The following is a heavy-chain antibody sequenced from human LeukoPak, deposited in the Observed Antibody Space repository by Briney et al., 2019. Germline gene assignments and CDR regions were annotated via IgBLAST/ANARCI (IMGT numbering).Heavy chain of an antibody. CDR3: ARVVVTAIYWYFDL. CDR1: GFTFSDYY. J-gene: IGHJ2*01. CDR2: ISSSSSYT. Sequence: GGSLRLSCAASGFTFSDYYMSWIRQAPGKGLEWVSYISSSSSYTNYADSVKGRFTISRDNAKNSLYLQMNSLRAEDTAVYYCARVVVTAIYWYFDLWGRGTLVTVSS. D-gene: IGHD2-21*02. V-gene: IGHV3-11*06.